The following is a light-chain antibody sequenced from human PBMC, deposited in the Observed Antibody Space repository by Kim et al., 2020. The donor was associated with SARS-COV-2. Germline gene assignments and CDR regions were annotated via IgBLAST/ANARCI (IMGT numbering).Light chain of an antibody. Sequence: VSPGERATLSCRASQSISNKVAWYQQKSGQPPRLLIYGASTRATGVPARFSGSGSGTEFTLTISSLQSEDFAVYYCQQYNNWPPTTFGQGTKLEIK. CDR3: QQYNNWPPTT. CDR1: QSISNK. CDR2: GAS. J-gene: IGKJ2*01. V-gene: IGKV3-15*01.